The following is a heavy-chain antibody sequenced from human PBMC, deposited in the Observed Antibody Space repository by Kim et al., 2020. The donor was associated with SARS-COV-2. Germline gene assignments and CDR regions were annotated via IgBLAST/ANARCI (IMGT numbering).Heavy chain of an antibody. CDR2: IYPGGNT. J-gene: IGHJ5*02. CDR1: GFTVSSNY. Sequence: GGSLRLSCAASGFTVSSNYMTWVRQAPGKGLEWVSVIYPGGNTYYADSVKGRFTISRDNSKNTLYLQMNSLRAEDTAVYYCARDSFTAITASTSWGQGTLVTVSS. D-gene: IGHD1-7*01. CDR3: ARDSFTAITASTS. V-gene: IGHV3-66*01.